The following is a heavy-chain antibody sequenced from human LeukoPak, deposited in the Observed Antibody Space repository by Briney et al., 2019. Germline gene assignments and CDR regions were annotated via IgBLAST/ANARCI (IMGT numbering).Heavy chain of an antibody. V-gene: IGHV3-7*04. CDR3: AKDWGYGEAGIDF. CDR1: GFTFSAYW. CDR2: IKGDGSEE. D-gene: IGHD6-13*01. J-gene: IGHJ4*02. Sequence: PGGSLRLSCEASGFTFSAYWMSWVRQAPGKGLEWVAIIKGDGSEEAYVDSVKGRFSISRDNAENSLYLQVSSLRAEDTAVYFCAKDWGYGEAGIDFWGQGTLVTVSS.